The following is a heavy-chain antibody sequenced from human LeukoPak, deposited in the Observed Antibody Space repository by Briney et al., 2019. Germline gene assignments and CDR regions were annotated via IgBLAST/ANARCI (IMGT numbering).Heavy chain of an antibody. V-gene: IGHV1-24*01. CDR1: GYTLTELS. Sequence: ASVKVSCKVSGYTLTELSMHWVRQAPGKGLEWMGGFDPEDGETIYAQKFQGRVTMTEDTSTDTAYMELSSLRSDDTAVYYCARGGYYYDSSGYSYYFDYWGQGTLVTVSS. J-gene: IGHJ4*02. D-gene: IGHD3-22*01. CDR2: FDPEDGET. CDR3: ARGGYYYDSSGYSYYFDY.